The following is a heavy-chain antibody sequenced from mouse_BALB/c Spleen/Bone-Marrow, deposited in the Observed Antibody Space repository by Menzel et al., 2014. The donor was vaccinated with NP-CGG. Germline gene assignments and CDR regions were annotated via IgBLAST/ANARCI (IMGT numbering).Heavy chain of an antibody. CDR1: GYTFTSYY. D-gene: IGHD2-10*01. CDR2: INPSNGGT. V-gene: IGHV1S81*02. CDR3: TRRSLLSDYYSMDY. J-gene: IGHJ4*01. Sequence: VKLVESGAELVKPGASVKLSCKASGYTFTSYYLYWVKQRPGQGLEWIGEINPSNGGTNFNERFKSKASLTVDKSSSTAYMQLNSLTPEDSAVYYCTRRSLLSDYYSMDYWGQGTSVTVSS.